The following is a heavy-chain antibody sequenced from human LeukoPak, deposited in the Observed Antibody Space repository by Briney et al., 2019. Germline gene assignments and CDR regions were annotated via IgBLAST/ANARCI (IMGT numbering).Heavy chain of an antibody. J-gene: IGHJ4*02. CDR1: GFTFSIYA. V-gene: IGHV3-23*01. D-gene: IGHD2-15*01. Sequence: GGSLRLSCAASGFTFSIYAMSWVRQAPGKGLQWVSAISGSGDSTYYADSVKGRFTISRDNSKNTLYLQMNSLRAEDTAVYYCAKDSHDSGGMFDHWGQRTLVTVSS. CDR3: AKDSHDSGGMFDH. CDR2: ISGSGDST.